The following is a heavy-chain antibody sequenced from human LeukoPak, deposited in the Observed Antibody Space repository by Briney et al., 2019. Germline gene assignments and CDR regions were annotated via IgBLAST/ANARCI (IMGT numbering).Heavy chain of an antibody. CDR1: GFTFSSYT. CDR3: ARGSIGDAFDI. V-gene: IGHV3-21*01. CDR2: INSSSTYI. D-gene: IGHD2/OR15-2a*01. J-gene: IGHJ3*02. Sequence: GVPLRLSCAASGFTFSSYTMNWVRQAPGKGLEWVSSINSSSTYIYYADSVRGRFTISRDNAKNSLYLQMNSLRAEDTAVYYCARGSIGDAFDIWGQGTMVTVSS.